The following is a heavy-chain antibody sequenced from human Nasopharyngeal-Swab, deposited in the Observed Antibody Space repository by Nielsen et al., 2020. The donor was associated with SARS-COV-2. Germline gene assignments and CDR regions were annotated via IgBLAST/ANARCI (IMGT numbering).Heavy chain of an antibody. CDR2: INPSGGST. CDR3: ARSQYCSGGSCYSGNWFDP. J-gene: IGHJ5*02. D-gene: IGHD2-15*01. V-gene: IGHV1-46*01. Sequence: WVRQAPGQGLEWMGIINPSGGSTSYAQKFQGRVTMTRDTSTSTVYMELSSLRSDDTAVYYCARSQYCSGGSCYSGNWFDPWGQGTLVTVSS.